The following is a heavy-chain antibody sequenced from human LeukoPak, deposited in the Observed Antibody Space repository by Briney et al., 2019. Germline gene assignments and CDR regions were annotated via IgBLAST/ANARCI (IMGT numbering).Heavy chain of an antibody. CDR2: IYYSGST. CDR3: ATGGHNYYDSSGHERGLLDY. J-gene: IGHJ4*02. D-gene: IGHD3-22*01. CDR1: GVSISSYY. V-gene: IGHV4-59*12. Sequence: SETLSLTCTVSGVSISSYYWSWIRQPPGKGLEWIGYIYYSGSTNYNPSLKSRVTISVDTSKNQFSLKLSSVTAADTAVYYCATGGHNYYDSSGHERGLLDYWGQGTLVTVSS.